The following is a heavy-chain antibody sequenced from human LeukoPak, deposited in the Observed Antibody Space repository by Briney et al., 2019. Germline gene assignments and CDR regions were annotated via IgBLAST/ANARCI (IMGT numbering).Heavy chain of an antibody. J-gene: IGHJ6*03. CDR1: GFTFDDYA. Sequence: TGGSLRLSCAASGFTFDDYAMHWVRQAPGKGLEWVSGISWNSGSIGYADSVKGRFTISRDNAKNSLYLQMNSLRAEDTALYYCAKDEVTATVLGYMDVWGKGATVTVFS. V-gene: IGHV3-9*01. D-gene: IGHD5-18*01. CDR2: ISWNSGSI. CDR3: AKDEVTATVLGYMDV.